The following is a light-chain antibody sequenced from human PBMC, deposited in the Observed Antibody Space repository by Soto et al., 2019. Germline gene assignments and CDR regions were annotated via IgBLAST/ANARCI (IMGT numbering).Light chain of an antibody. J-gene: IGLJ1*01. CDR3: CSYAGSSTLV. V-gene: IGLV2-23*02. CDR2: EVS. Sequence: QSVLNRAGYVYRAPRAGIPISRNGKSSYVGSYNLVSWYQHHPGKAPKLMIYEVSKRPSGVSNRFSGSKSGNTASLTISGLQAEDEADYYCCSYAGSSTLVFGTGTKVTVL. CDR1: SSYVGSYNL.